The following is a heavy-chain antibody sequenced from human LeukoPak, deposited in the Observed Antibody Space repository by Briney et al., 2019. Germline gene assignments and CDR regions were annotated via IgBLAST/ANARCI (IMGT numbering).Heavy chain of an antibody. CDR1: GFTFSNYW. V-gene: IGHV3-7*01. Sequence: GGSLRLSCVASGFTFSNYWMSWVRQAPGKGLECVANIKEDGSEKYYVDSVKGRFTISRDNAKNSLYLQMNSLRAEDTAVYYCARQAVARPFDLWGQGTMVAVSS. CDR2: IKEDGSEK. CDR3: ARQAVARPFDL. J-gene: IGHJ3*01.